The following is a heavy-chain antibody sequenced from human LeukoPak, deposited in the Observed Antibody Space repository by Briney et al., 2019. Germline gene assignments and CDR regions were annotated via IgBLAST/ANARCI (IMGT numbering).Heavy chain of an antibody. D-gene: IGHD3-22*01. J-gene: IGHJ3*02. V-gene: IGHV1-46*01. CDR3: ARDNYYDSSGYYPPDAFDI. CDR2: INPSGGST. CDR1: GYTFTSYY. Sequence: ASVKVSCKASGYTFTSYYMHWVRQAPGQGLEWMGIINPSGGSTSYAQKFQGRVTMTRDMSTSTVYMELSSLRSEDTAVYYCARDNYYDSSGYYPPDAFDIWGQGTMVTVSS.